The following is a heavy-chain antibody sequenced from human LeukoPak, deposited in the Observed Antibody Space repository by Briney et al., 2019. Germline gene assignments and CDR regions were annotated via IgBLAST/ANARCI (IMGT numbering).Heavy chain of an antibody. CDR3: ARGRSGCSSTSCHNWFDP. V-gene: IGHV4-34*01. CDR2: INHSGST. D-gene: IGHD2-2*01. CDR1: GLSFSGYY. Sequence: SETLSLTCAAYGLSFSGYYWSWIRQPPGKGLEWIGEINHSGSTNYNLSPKSRVTISVDTSKNQFSLKLSSVTAADTAVYYCARGRSGCSSTSCHNWFDPWGQGTLVTVSS. J-gene: IGHJ5*02.